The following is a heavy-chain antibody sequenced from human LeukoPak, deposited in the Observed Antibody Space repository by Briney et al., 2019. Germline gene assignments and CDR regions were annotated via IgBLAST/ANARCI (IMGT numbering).Heavy chain of an antibody. D-gene: IGHD3-3*01. CDR2: ISSKSNYI. J-gene: IGHJ5*02. Sequence: GGSLPLSCAASGFTFSDYTMIWVRQAPGKGLEWVSSISSKSNYIYYADSVEGRFTISRDNAKNSLYLHLDRLRVEDTAVYYCARLVITVSGVVKSSWGQGTLVTVSS. CDR3: ARLVITVSGVVKSS. V-gene: IGHV3-21*01. CDR1: GFTFSDYT.